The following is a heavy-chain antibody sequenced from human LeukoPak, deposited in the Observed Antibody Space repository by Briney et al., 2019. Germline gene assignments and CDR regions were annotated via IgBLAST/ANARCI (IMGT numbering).Heavy chain of an antibody. D-gene: IGHD6-13*01. V-gene: IGHV3-74*01. CDR3: ARAGGTSWADY. Sequence: GGSLRLSCAASGFSFNNYWMHWVRQAPGKGLEWVSRIDNDGSSTRYADSVTGRFTISRDNGKNPLYLQMNSLRVEDTAIYYCARAGGTSWADYWGQGTLVTVSS. CDR2: IDNDGSST. CDR1: GFSFNNYW. J-gene: IGHJ4*02.